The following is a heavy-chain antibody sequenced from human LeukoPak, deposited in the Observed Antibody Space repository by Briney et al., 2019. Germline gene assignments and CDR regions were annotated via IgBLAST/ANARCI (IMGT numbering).Heavy chain of an antibody. CDR1: GFTFSSYA. CDR2: ISGSGGST. J-gene: IGHJ4*02. V-gene: IGHV3-23*01. D-gene: IGHD6-19*01. CDR3: AKIGSSGWYGLGY. Sequence: PGGSLRLSCAASGFTFSSYAMSWVRQAPGKGLEWVSAISGSGGSTYYADSVKGRLTISRDNSKNTLYLQMNSLRAEDTAVYYCAKIGSSGWYGLGYWGQGTLVTVSS.